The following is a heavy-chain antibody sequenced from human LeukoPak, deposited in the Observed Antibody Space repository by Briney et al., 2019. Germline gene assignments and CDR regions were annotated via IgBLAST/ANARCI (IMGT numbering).Heavy chain of an antibody. CDR3: ATETIGRHYDY. D-gene: IGHD1-14*01. J-gene: IGHJ4*02. CDR2: FSGSGGTT. Sequence: GGSLRLSCAASGFTFSSYAMNWVRQAPGRGLEWVSGFSGSGGTTYYADSVKGRFTISRDNAKNSMYLQMDSLRDEDTAVYYCATETIGRHYDYWGQGTLLTVSS. CDR1: GFTFSSYA. V-gene: IGHV3-23*01.